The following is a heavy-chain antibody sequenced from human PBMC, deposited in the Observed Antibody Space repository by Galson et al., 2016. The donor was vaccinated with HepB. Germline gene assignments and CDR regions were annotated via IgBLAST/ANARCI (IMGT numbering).Heavy chain of an antibody. CDR3: ARGGLPTVTIEY. Sequence: SLRLSCAASGFTFSSYAMHWVRQAPGKGLEWVAVISSDGSEKYYADSVEGRVTISRDNSKSTLYLQMNSLRGDDTAIYHCARGGLPTVTIEYWGQGTLVTVSS. V-gene: IGHV3-30*04. CDR1: GFTFSSYA. J-gene: IGHJ4*02. CDR2: ISSDGSEK. D-gene: IGHD4-17*01.